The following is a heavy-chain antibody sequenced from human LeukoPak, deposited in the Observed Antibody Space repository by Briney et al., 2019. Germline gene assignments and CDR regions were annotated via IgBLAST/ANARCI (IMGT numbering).Heavy chain of an antibody. D-gene: IGHD3-22*01. V-gene: IGHV1-46*01. J-gene: IGHJ4*02. CDR3: ARGGDFYDSSGYSDY. CDR2: INPSGGST. Sequence: ASVKVSCKASGYTFTSYYMHWVRQAPGQGLEWMGIINPSGGSTSYAQKFQGRVTMTRDTSTSTVYMELSSLRSDDTAVYYCARGGDFYDSSGYSDYWGQGTLVTVSS. CDR1: GYTFTSYY.